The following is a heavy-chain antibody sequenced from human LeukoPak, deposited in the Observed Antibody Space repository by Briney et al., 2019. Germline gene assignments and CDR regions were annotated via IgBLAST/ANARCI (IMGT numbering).Heavy chain of an antibody. CDR3: AKDWWAYGSGSYYYYYYMDV. V-gene: IGHV3-30*18. Sequence: GRSLRLSCAASGFTFSSYGMHWVRQAPGKGLEWVAVISYDGSNKYYADSVKGRFTISRDNSKNTLYLQMNSLRAEDTAVYYCAKDWWAYGSGSYYYYYYMDVWGKGTTVTVSS. CDR2: ISYDGSNK. CDR1: GFTFSSYG. J-gene: IGHJ6*03. D-gene: IGHD3-10*01.